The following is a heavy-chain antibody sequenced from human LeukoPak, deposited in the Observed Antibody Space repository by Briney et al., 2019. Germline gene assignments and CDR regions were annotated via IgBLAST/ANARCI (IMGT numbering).Heavy chain of an antibody. J-gene: IGHJ4*02. D-gene: IGHD5-18*01. CDR3: ARDPGYSYGPTYFDY. Sequence: PSETLSLTCTVSGGSISSYYWSWIRQPPGQGLEWIGYIYYSGSTNYNPSLKSRVTISLGTSKNQSSLKLSSVTAADTAVYYCARDPGYSYGPTYFDYWGQGTLVTVSS. CDR2: IYYSGST. V-gene: IGHV4-59*12. CDR1: GGSISSYY.